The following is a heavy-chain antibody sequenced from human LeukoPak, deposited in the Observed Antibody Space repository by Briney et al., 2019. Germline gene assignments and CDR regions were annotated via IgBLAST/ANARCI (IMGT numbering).Heavy chain of an antibody. CDR1: GYSISSGYY. V-gene: IGHV4-38-2*02. CDR3: ASTRATTRLYYMDV. CDR2: IYHSGST. Sequence: SETLSLTCTVSGYSISSGYYWGWIRQPPGKGREWIGSIYHSGSTYYNPSLKSRVTISVDTSKNQFSLKLSSVTAADTAVYYCASTRATTRLYYMDVWGKGTTVTVSS. D-gene: IGHD4-17*01. J-gene: IGHJ6*03.